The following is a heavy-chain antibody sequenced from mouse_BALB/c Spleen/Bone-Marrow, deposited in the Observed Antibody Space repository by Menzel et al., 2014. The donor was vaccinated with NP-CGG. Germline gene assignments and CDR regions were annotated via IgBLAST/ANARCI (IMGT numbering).Heavy chain of an antibody. Sequence: EVKLMESGGGLVQPGESLKLSCESNEYEFPSHDMSWVRKTPEKRLELVAAINSDGGSTYYPDTMERRFIISRDSSKKTLYLQMSSLRSEDTAFYYCARHGDYYGSSLFAYWGQGTLVTVSA. V-gene: IGHV5-2*01. CDR2: INSDGGST. CDR3: ARHGDYYGSSLFAY. CDR1: EYEFPSHD. D-gene: IGHD1-1*01. J-gene: IGHJ3*01.